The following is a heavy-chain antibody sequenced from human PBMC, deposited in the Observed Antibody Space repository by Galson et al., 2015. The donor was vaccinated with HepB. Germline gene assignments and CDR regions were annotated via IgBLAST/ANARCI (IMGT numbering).Heavy chain of an antibody. V-gene: IGHV3-66*02. CDR3: ARDLFGHSSSWPPRVYYYYGMDV. CDR1: GFTVSSNY. CDR2: IYSGGST. J-gene: IGHJ6*02. D-gene: IGHD6-13*01. Sequence: SLRLSCAASGFTVSSNYMSWVRQAPGKGLEWVSVIYSGGSTYYADSVKGRFTISRDNSKNTLYLQMNSLRAEDTAVYYCARDLFGHSSSWPPRVYYYYGMDVWGQGTTVTVSS.